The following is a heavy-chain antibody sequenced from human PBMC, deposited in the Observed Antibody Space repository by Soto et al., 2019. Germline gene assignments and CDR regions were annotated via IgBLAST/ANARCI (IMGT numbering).Heavy chain of an antibody. D-gene: IGHD5-12*01. CDR2: IFSSGST. CDR3: AREGSYSAYNFAHGIQLWSFDF. CDR1: GGSINTFY. V-gene: IGHV4-4*07. Sequence: SETLSLTCTVSGGSINTFYWSWVRQPARKGLEWIGRIFSSGSTSFNPSLESRVAMSVDTSKNHFSLNLSSVTAADMAVYYCAREGSYSAYNFAHGIQLWSFDFWGQGALVTVSS. J-gene: IGHJ4*02.